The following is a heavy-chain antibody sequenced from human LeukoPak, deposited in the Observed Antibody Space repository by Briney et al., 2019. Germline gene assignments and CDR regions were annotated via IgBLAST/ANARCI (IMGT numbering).Heavy chain of an antibody. V-gene: IGHV1-8*01. D-gene: IGHD2-2*02. CDR1: GYTFTSYD. CDR3: ARGYCSSTSCYINYFDY. J-gene: IGHJ4*02. CDR2: MNPNSGNT. Sequence: GASVKVSCKASGYTFTSYDINWVRQATGQGLEWMGWMNPNSGNTGYAQKFQGRVTMTRNTFISTAYMELSSLRSEDTAVYYCARGYCSSTSCYINYFDYWGQGTLVTVSS.